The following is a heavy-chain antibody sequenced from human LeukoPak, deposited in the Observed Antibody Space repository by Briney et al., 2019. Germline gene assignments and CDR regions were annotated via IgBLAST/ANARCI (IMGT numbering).Heavy chain of an antibody. D-gene: IGHD3-22*01. CDR1: GGSFSGYY. J-gene: IGHJ3*02. CDR2: IYYSGST. V-gene: IGHV4-59*01. CDR3: ARAGAYYYDSPKPYDI. Sequence: PSETLSLTCAVYGGSFSGYYWSWIRQPPGKGLEWIGYIYYSGSTNYNPSLKSRVTISVDTSKNQFSLKLSSVTAADTAVYYCARAGAYYYDSPKPYDIWGQGTMVTVSS.